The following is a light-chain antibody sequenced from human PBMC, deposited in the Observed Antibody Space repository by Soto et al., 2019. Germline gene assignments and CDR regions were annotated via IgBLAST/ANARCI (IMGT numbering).Light chain of an antibody. CDR1: QTIGQK. CDR3: QQYNGWPWT. Sequence: EIVLAQSPATLSVTPGERITLSCRATQTIGQKLAWYLQRPGQAPSLLMYGASTRDTEIPARFSGSVSGTEFTLTITGLQSEDFAVYYCQQYNGWPWTFGQGTKVEI. CDR2: GAS. V-gene: IGKV3-15*01. J-gene: IGKJ1*01.